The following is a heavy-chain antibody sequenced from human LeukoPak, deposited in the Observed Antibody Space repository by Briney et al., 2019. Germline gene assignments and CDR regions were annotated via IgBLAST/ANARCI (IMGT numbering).Heavy chain of an antibody. Sequence: SETLSLTCTVSGGSISNYYWSWMRQPPGKGLEWIGYIHYSGSTNYNPSLKSRVTISLDTSKNQFSLRLTSVTAADTAVYYCASTEWNYARWGQGTLVTVSS. CDR1: GGSISNYY. CDR3: ASTEWNYAR. D-gene: IGHD1-7*01. J-gene: IGHJ4*02. CDR2: IHYSGST. V-gene: IGHV4-59*08.